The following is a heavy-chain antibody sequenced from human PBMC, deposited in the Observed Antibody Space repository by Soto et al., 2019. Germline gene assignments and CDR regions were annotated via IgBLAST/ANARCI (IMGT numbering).Heavy chain of an antibody. D-gene: IGHD3-3*01. CDR3: AKGFLEWLDAGIPHYFDY. J-gene: IGHJ4*02. CDR2: ISHDGSNK. V-gene: IGHV3-30*18. CDR1: GFSFSTYA. Sequence: QVQMVESGGGVVQPGRSLRLSCAASGFSFSTYAMHWVRQDPGKGLEWVAVISHDGSNKYYADSVKGRFTISRDNSKNTLYLQMNSLRTDDTAVYYCAKGFLEWLDAGIPHYFDYRDQGTLVTVSS.